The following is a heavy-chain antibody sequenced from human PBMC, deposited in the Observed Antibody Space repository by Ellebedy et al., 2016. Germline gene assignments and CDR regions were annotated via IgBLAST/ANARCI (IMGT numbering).Heavy chain of an antibody. CDR3: ARLMEQWLEADTYGMDV. Sequence: GESLKISCKGSGYSFTSYWIGWVRQMPGKGLEWMGIIYPGDSDTRYSPSFQGQVTISADKSISTAYLQWSSLKASDTAMYYCARLMEQWLEADTYGMDVWGQGTTVTVSS. D-gene: IGHD6-19*01. J-gene: IGHJ6*02. CDR1: GYSFTSYW. CDR2: IYPGDSDT. V-gene: IGHV5-51*01.